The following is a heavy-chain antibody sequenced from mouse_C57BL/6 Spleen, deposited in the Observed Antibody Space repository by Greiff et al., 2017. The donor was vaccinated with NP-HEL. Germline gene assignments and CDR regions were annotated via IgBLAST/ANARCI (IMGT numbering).Heavy chain of an antibody. CDR1: GYTFTSYG. D-gene: IGHD1-1*01. Sequence: QVQLKQSGAELARPGASVKLSCKASGYTFTSYGISWVKQRTGQGLEWIGEIYPRSGNTYYNEKFKGKATLTADKSSSTAYMELRSLTSEDSAVYFCARSHYYGSSLAYFDVWGTGTTVTVSS. CDR2: IYPRSGNT. V-gene: IGHV1-81*01. J-gene: IGHJ1*03. CDR3: ARSHYYGSSLAYFDV.